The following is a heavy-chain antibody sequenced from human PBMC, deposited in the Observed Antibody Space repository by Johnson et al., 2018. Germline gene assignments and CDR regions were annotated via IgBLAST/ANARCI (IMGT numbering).Heavy chain of an antibody. Sequence: VQLQESGGGVVQPGRSLRLSCAASGFTFSSYAMSWVRQAPGKGLEWVSAISGSGGSTYYADSVKGRFTISRDNSKNTLYLQMNSLRAEDTAVYYCASGDSYGYYYYYGMDVWGQGTTVTVSS. J-gene: IGHJ6*02. CDR3: ASGDSYGYYYYYGMDV. V-gene: IGHV3-23*01. CDR1: GFTFSSYA. D-gene: IGHD5-18*01. CDR2: ISGSGGST.